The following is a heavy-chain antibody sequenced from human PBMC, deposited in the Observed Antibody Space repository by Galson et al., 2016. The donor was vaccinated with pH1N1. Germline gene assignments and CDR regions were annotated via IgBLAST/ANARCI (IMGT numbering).Heavy chain of an antibody. CDR3: VRKIGGDSSY. CDR2: INQGGSES. J-gene: IGHJ4*02. CDR1: GFTLSNFW. Sequence: SLRLSCAASGFTLSNFWMSWVRQAPGKGLEWVANINQGGSESHYVDSVKGRFTISRDNAKNSMYLQMNSLRAEDTAVYYCVRKIGGDSSYWGQGTLVTVSS. D-gene: IGHD2-21*02. V-gene: IGHV3-7*03.